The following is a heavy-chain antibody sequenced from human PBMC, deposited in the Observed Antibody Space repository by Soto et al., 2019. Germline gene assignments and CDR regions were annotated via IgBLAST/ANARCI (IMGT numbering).Heavy chain of an antibody. CDR1: GFTVSSYG. J-gene: IGHJ5*02. CDR3: AKGLRPDWFDP. Sequence: PXVFLRLSFAASGFTVSSYGMHWVRQAPGKGLEWVAVISYDGSNKYYADSVKGRFTISRDNSKNTLYLQMNSLRAEDTAVYYCAKGLRPDWFDPWGQGTLVTVSS. V-gene: IGHV3-30*18. CDR2: ISYDGSNK.